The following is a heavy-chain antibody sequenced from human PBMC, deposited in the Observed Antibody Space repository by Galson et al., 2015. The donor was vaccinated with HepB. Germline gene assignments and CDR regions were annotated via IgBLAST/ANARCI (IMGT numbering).Heavy chain of an antibody. CDR3: ARTFYFDY. Sequence: SLRLSCAGSGFTLGSYLMNWVRQAPGKGLEWVAYISTRSTYIYYADSVRGRFTISRDNSRNTLYLQMNSLRAEDTAVYYCARTFYFDYWGQGTLVAVSS. V-gene: IGHV3-21*01. CDR2: ISTRSTYI. J-gene: IGHJ4*02. CDR1: GFTLGSYL.